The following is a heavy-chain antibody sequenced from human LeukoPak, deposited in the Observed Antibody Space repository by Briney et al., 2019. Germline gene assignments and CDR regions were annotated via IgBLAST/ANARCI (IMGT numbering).Heavy chain of an antibody. CDR3: ARDQWLAVTTSDY. J-gene: IGHJ4*02. V-gene: IGHV4-59*01. D-gene: IGHD4-17*01. CDR1: GGSISSYY. CDR2: IYYSGST. Sequence: WETLSLTCTVSGGSISSYYWSWIRQPPGKGLEWIGYIYYSGSTNYNPSLKSRVTISVDTSKNQFSLKLSSVTAADTAVYYCARDQWLAVTTSDYWGQGTLVTVSS.